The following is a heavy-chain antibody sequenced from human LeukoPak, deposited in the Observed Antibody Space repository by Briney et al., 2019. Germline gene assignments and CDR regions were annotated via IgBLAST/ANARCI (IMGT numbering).Heavy chain of an antibody. J-gene: IGHJ4*02. V-gene: IGHV3-48*01. D-gene: IGHD6-13*01. Sequence: PGGSLRLSCAASGFTFSSYSMNWVRQAPGKGLEWVSYISSSSSTIYYADSVKGRFTISRDNAKNSLYLQMNSLRAEDTAVYYCAKDTFIAAAGTFDYWGQGTLVTVSS. CDR1: GFTFSSYS. CDR2: ISSSSSTI. CDR3: AKDTFIAAAGTFDY.